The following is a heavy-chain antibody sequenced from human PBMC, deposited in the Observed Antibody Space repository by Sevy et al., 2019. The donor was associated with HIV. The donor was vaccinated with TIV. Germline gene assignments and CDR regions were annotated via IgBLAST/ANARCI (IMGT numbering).Heavy chain of an antibody. J-gene: IGHJ4*02. CDR1: GFTFSDYY. CDR3: ARVRNYYDSSSYYFDY. D-gene: IGHD3-22*01. Sequence: GGSLRLSCAASGFTFSDYYMSWIRQAPGKGLEWVSYISSSGSTIYYADSVKGRFTISRDNAKNSLYLQMNSLRAEDTAVYYCARVRNYYDSSSYYFDYWGQGTLVTVSS. V-gene: IGHV3-11*01. CDR2: ISSSGSTI.